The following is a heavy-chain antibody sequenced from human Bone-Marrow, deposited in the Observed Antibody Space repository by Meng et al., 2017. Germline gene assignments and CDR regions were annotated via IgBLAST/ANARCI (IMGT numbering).Heavy chain of an antibody. CDR1: VFSFSNAW. J-gene: IGHJ4*02. V-gene: IGHV3-15*01. CDR2: IKSKTDGETP. D-gene: IGHD1-1*01. Sequence: EVEAGGAGGGLVRPGGSTSRFCAASVFSFSNAWMRWVRQAAGGGLEWVARIKSKTDGETPDYAAPVKGRFTISRDDSKITLYLQMHSLKTEDTAVYYCNWNDFGDYWGQGALVTVSS. CDR3: NWNDFGDY.